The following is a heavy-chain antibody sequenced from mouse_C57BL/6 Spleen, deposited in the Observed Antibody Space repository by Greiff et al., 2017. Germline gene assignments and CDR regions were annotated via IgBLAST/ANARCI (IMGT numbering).Heavy chain of an antibody. V-gene: IGHV6-3*01. CDR1: GFTFSNYW. CDR2: IRLKSDNYAT. CDR3: TVTTVGGYYFDY. D-gene: IGHD1-1*01. J-gene: IGHJ2*01. Sequence: EVMLVESGGGLVQPGGSMKLSCVASGFTFSNYWMNWVRQSPEKGLEWVAQIRLKSDNYATHYAESVKGRFTISRDDSKSSVYLQMNNLRAEDTGIYYCTVTTVGGYYFDYWGQGTTLTVSS.